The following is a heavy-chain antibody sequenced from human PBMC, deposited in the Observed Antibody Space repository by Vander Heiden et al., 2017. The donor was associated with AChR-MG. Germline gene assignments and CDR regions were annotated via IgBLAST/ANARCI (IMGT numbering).Heavy chain of an antibody. J-gene: IGHJ4*02. CDR3: ARGRGLYFDF. CDR2: IGSTGSTL. Sequence: EVQLVESGVGLAQPGGSLGLPCAAPGYTFTNFEVNWVRQTPGKGLEWIAYIGSTGSTLFYADSVKGRFTISRDDSANSAFLQMDSLRADDTAVYFCARGRGLYFDFWGQGTVVTVS. CDR1: GYTFTNFE. D-gene: IGHD3-10*01. V-gene: IGHV3-48*03.